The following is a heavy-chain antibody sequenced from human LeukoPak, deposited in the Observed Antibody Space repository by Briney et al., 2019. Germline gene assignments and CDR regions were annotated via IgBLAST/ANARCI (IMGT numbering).Heavy chain of an antibody. CDR2: IYHSGST. D-gene: IGHD5-18*01. V-gene: IGHV4-59*11. CDR3: ARGARGYSYG. CDR1: GGSISSHY. Sequence: SETLSLTCTVSGGSISSHYWSWIRQPPGKGLEWIGYIYHSGSTYYNPSLKSRVTISVDRSKNRFSLKLSSVTAADTAVYYCARGARGYSYGWGQGTLVTVSS. J-gene: IGHJ4*02.